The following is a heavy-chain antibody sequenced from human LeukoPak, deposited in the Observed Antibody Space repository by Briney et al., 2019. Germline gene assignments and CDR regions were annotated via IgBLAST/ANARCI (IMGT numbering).Heavy chain of an antibody. Sequence: TSSETLSLTCTVSSGSISTSNYYWGWIRQPPGKGLEWIGYIYYSGSTNYNPSLKSRVTISVDTSKNQFSLKLSSVTAADTAVYYCARGYSSSWYFNWFDPWGQGTLVTVSS. V-gene: IGHV4-61*05. J-gene: IGHJ5*02. CDR1: SGSISTSNYY. CDR3: ARGYSSSWYFNWFDP. D-gene: IGHD6-13*01. CDR2: IYYSGST.